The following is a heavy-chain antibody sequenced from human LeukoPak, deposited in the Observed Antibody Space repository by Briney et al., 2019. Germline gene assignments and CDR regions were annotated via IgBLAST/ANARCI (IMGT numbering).Heavy chain of an antibody. J-gene: IGHJ3*02. CDR1: GGSINSGGYS. CDR3: ARGLIAALFDAFDI. V-gene: IGHV4-30-2*01. Sequence: PSETLSLTCTVSGGSINSGGYSWSWIRQPPGKGLEWIGYIYHSGSTYYNPSLKSRVTISVDRSKNQFSLKLSSVTAAGTAVYYCARGLIAALFDAFDIWGQGTMVTVSS. D-gene: IGHD6-13*01. CDR2: IYHSGST.